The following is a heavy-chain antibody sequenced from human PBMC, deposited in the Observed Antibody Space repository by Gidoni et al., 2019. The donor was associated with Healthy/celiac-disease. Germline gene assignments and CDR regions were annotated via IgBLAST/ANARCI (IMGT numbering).Heavy chain of an antibody. CDR3: ARGHRWFGELLYPPFDL. Sequence: QVQLQQWGAGLLKPSETLSLTCAVYGGSFSGYYWSWIRQPPGKGLEWIGEINHSGSTNYNPSLKSRVTISVDTSKNQFSLKLSSVTAADTAVYYCARGHRWFGELLYPPFDLWGRGTLVTVSS. CDR2: INHSGST. CDR1: GGSFSGYY. J-gene: IGHJ2*01. D-gene: IGHD3-10*01. V-gene: IGHV4-34*01.